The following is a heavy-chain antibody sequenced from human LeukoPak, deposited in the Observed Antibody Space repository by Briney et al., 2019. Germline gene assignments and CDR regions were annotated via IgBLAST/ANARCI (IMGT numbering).Heavy chain of an antibody. V-gene: IGHV3-48*02. CDR3: ARGLEMATISRF. CDR1: GFTFSSFS. CDR2: ITTTSTTI. Sequence: GGSLRLSCAASGFTFSSFSMSWVRQAPGKGLEWVSFITTTSTTIYYADSVKGRFTISRDNAKNSLYLQMNSLRDEDTAVYYCARGLEMATISRFWGQGTLVPVSS. J-gene: IGHJ4*02. D-gene: IGHD5-24*01.